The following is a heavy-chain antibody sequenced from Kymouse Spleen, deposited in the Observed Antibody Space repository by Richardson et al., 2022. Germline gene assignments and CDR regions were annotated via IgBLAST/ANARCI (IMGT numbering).Heavy chain of an antibody. V-gene: IGHV4-39*01. CDR1: GGSISSSSYY. J-gene: IGHJ6*02. CDR3: ARERAVIMITFGGVIAPYYYGMDV. Sequence: QLQLQESGPGLVKPSETLSLTCTVSGGSISSSSYYWGWIRQPPGKGLEWIGSIYYSGSTYYNPSLKSRVTISVDTSKNQFSLKLSSVTAADTAVYYCARERAVIMITFGGVIAPYYYGMDVWGQGTTVTVSS. CDR2: IYYSGST. D-gene: IGHD3-16*02.